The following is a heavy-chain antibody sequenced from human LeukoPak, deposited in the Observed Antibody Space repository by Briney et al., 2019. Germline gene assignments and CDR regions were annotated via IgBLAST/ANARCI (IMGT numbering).Heavy chain of an antibody. CDR1: GGSISSYY. V-gene: IGHV4-59*01. CDR2: IYYSGST. Sequence: SETLSLTCTVSGGSISSYYWSWIRQPPGKGLEWIGYIYYSGSTNYNPSLKSRVTISVDTSKNQFSLKLSPVTAADTAVYYCARDLVRGYCSGGSCYPSWFDPWGQGTLVTVSS. CDR3: ARDLVRGYCSGGSCYPSWFDP. D-gene: IGHD2-15*01. J-gene: IGHJ5*02.